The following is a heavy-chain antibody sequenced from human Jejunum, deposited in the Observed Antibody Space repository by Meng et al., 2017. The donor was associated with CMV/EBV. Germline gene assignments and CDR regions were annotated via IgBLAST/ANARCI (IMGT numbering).Heavy chain of an antibody. CDR3: ATRGQAPAD. J-gene: IGHJ4*02. CDR1: AFPFSPYW. Sequence: LFCLFWAFPFSPYWMTWVRQAPGTELGWVANFNEEGSEQHSAISVKGRFTISRDNAKPSLYLEMNSLRAGDSAVYYCATRGQAPADWGQGTVVTVSS. CDR2: FNEEGSEQ. V-gene: IGHV3-7*01.